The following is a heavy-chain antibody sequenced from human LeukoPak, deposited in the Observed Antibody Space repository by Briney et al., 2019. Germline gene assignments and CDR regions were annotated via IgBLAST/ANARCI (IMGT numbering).Heavy chain of an antibody. CDR3: ARDKVVGATHFDY. CDR2: ISSSSSYI. V-gene: IGHV3-21*01. D-gene: IGHD1-26*01. Sequence: GGTLRLSCAASGFTFSSYSMNWVRQAPGKGLEWDSSISSSSSYIYYADSVKGRFSISRDNAKNSLVLQMNSLRADDTAVYYCARDKVVGATHFDYWGQGTLVTVSS. CDR1: GFTFSSYS. J-gene: IGHJ4*02.